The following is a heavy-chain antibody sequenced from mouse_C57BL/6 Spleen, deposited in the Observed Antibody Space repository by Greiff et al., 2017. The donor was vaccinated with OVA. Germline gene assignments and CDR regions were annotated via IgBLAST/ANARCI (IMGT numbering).Heavy chain of an antibody. CDR3: ARSYYYGSSFGYFDV. J-gene: IGHJ1*03. CDR1: GVDFSRYW. D-gene: IGHD1-1*01. CDR2: INPDSSTI. V-gene: IGHV4-1*01. Sequence: EADGVDFSRYWMSWVRRAPGKGLEWIGEINPDSSTINYAPSLKDKFIISRDNAKNTLYLQMSKVRSEDTALYYCARSYYYGSSFGYFDVWGTGTTVTVSS.